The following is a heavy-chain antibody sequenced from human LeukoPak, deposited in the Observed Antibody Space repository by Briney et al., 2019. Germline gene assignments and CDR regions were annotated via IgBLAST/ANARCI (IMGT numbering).Heavy chain of an antibody. CDR2: IRYDGGNK. V-gene: IGHV3-30*02. Sequence: GSLRLSCAASGYTFRSYGMHWVRQAPGKGLEWVAFIRYDGGNKYYADSVKGRFTISRDNSKNTLYLQMNSLRAEDTAVYYCAKGPFSGYLDYWGQGTLVTVSS. J-gene: IGHJ4*02. CDR1: GYTFRSYG. CDR3: AKGPFSGYLDY. D-gene: IGHD3-22*01.